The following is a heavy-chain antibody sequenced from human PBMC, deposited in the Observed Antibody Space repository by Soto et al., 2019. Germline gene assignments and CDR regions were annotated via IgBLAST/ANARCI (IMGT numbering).Heavy chain of an antibody. CDR3: AKERVQDNWLDP. CDR1: GVTFSSYA. CDR2: ISGSGGST. J-gene: IGHJ5*02. D-gene: IGHD3-3*01. V-gene: IGHV3-23*01. Sequence: HPGGSLRLSCASSGVTFSSYAMSWVRQAPGKGLEWVSAISGSGGSTYYADSVKGRFTISRDNSKNTLYLQMNSLRAEDTAVYYCAKERVQDNWLDPWGQGTLVTVSS.